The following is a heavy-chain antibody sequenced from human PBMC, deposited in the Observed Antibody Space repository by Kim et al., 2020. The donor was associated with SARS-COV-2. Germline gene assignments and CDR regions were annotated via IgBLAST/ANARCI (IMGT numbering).Heavy chain of an antibody. J-gene: IGHJ5*02. CDR2: INHSGST. CDR3: ARVSSGYDLKDIVGGDAPDWFDP. Sequence: SETLSLTCAVYGGSFSGYYWSWIRQPPGKGLEWIGEINHSGSTNYNPSLKSRVTISVDTSKNQFSLKLSSVTAADTAVYYCARVSSGYDLKDIVGGDAPDWFDPWGQGTLVTVSS. D-gene: IGHD5-12*01. V-gene: IGHV4-34*01. CDR1: GGSFSGYY.